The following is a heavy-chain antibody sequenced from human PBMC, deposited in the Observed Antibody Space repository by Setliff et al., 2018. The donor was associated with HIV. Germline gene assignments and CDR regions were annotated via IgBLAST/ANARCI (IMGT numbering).Heavy chain of an antibody. D-gene: IGHD3-3*01. V-gene: IGHV4-39*01. CDR2: VYYSGIT. CDR3: VRHVWSDDFLVPGWFDS. J-gene: IGHJ5*01. Sequence: PSETLSLTCTVSGGSIIDSRYFWGWIRQPPGKGLEWIGSVYYSGITYYSSSLKSRVTVSVDTSRIQFSLKLTSVTVADTAVYKCVRHVWSDDFLVPGWFDSWSQGTLVTVSS. CDR1: GGSIIDSRYF.